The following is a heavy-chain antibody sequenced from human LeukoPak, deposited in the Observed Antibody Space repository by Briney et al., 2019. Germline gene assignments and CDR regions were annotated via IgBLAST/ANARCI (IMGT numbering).Heavy chain of an antibody. V-gene: IGHV4-59*01. CDR1: GGSISSYY. J-gene: IGHJ3*02. CDR2: IYYSGST. D-gene: IGHD2/OR15-2a*01. CDR3: ARDFSAAFDI. Sequence: SETLSLTCTVSGGSISSYYWSWIRQPPGKGLEWIGYIYYSGSTNYNPSLKSRVTISVDTSKNQFSLKLRSVTAADTAVYYCARDFSAAFDIWGQGTMVTVSS.